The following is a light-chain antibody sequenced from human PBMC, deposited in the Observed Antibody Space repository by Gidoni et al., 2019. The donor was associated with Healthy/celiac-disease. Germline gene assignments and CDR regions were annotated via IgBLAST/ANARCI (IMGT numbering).Light chain of an antibody. CDR1: SLRSYY. CDR3: NSRDSSGNHLWV. Sequence: SSELTQDPAGSVALGQTVRITCQGDSLRSYYASWYQQKPGQAPVLVIYGKNNRPSGIPDRFSGSRSGNTASLTITGAQAEDEADYYCNSRDSSGNHLWVFGGGTKLTVL. V-gene: IGLV3-19*01. J-gene: IGLJ3*02. CDR2: GKN.